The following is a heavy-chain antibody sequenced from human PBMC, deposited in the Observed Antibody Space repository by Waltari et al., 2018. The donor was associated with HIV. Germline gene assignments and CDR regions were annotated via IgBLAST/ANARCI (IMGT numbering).Heavy chain of an antibody. J-gene: IGHJ4*02. Sequence: EVQLVQSGAEVKKPGESLKISCKGSGYSFSSSWIAWVRQMPGKGLEWMGIIYPGDSDTRYSPSFQGQVSISADKSISTAYLQWSSLKASDTAIYFCARGYSSGWYYFDSWGQGTLVTVSS. CDR1: GYSFSSSW. D-gene: IGHD6-19*01. V-gene: IGHV5-51*03. CDR2: IYPGDSDT. CDR3: ARGYSSGWYYFDS.